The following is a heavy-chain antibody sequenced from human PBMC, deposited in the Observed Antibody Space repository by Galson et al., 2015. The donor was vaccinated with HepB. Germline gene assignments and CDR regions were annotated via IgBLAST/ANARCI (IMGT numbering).Heavy chain of an antibody. J-gene: IGHJ4*02. V-gene: IGHV3-73*01. D-gene: IGHD3-9*01. CDR1: GFTFSGSA. CDR3: TRIVDVLTGYSYFDY. CDR2: IRSKANTYAT. Sequence: SLRLSCAASGFTFSGSAIYWVRQTSGKGLEWVGRIRSKANTYATAYAASVRGRFTISRDDSKNTAYLQMNSLKTEDTAVYYCTRIVDVLTGYSYFDYWGQGTLVTVSS.